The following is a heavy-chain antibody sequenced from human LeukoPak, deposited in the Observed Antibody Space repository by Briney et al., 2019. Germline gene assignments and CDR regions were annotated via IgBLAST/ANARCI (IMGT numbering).Heavy chain of an antibody. CDR1: GGTFSSYA. CDR2: IIPIFGTA. V-gene: IGHV1-69*01. Sequence: GASVKVPCKASGGTFSSYAISWVRQAPGQGLEWMGGIIPIFGTANYAQKFQGRVTITADESTSTAYMELSSLRSEDTAVYYCARGRLYCSGGSCLRFDPWGQGTLVTVSS. J-gene: IGHJ5*02. D-gene: IGHD2-15*01. CDR3: ARGRLYCSGGSCLRFDP.